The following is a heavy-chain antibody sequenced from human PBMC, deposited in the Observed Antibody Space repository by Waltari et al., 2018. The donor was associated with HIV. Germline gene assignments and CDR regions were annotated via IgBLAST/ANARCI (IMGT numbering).Heavy chain of an antibody. V-gene: IGHV4-59*01. Sequence: QVQLQESGPGLVKPSETLSLTCTVSGGSISSYYWSWIRQPPGKGLEWIGYIYYSGSTNYNPSLKGRGTIPVDTSKNQFSLKLSSVTAADTAVYYCARDRDFWSGHYYYYGMDVWGQGTTVTVSS. CDR1: GGSISSYY. CDR2: IYYSGST. CDR3: ARDRDFWSGHYYYYGMDV. D-gene: IGHD3-3*01. J-gene: IGHJ6*02.